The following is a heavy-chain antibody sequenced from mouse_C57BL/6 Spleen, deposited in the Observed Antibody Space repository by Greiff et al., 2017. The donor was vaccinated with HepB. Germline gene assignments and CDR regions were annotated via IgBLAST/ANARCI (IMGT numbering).Heavy chain of an antibody. CDR1: GFTFTDYY. Sequence: EVKLVESGGGLVQPGGSLSLSCAASGFTFTDYYMSWVRQPPGTALEWLGFIRNKANGYTTEYSASVKGRFTSSRDNSQSILYLPLNALRAEDSATYYWARFRYDYDFVAYWGQGTLVTVSA. CDR2: IRNKANGYTT. D-gene: IGHD2-4*01. V-gene: IGHV7-3*01. J-gene: IGHJ3*01. CDR3: ARFRYDYDFVAY.